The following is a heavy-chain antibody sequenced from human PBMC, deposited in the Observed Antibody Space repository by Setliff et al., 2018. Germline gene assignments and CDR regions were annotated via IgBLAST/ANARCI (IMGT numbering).Heavy chain of an antibody. J-gene: IGHJ4*02. Sequence: KTSETLSLTCTVPGGSISSISYYWGWIRQPPGKGLEWIGSVYYSGTTYYNPSLKSRLTMSVDTSKNQFTLKVISVTAADTAVYYCARLSCSSNSCPFDFWGQGTLVTVSS. CDR1: GGSISSISYY. D-gene: IGHD2-2*01. V-gene: IGHV4-39*06. CDR3: ARLSCSSNSCPFDF. CDR2: VYYSGTT.